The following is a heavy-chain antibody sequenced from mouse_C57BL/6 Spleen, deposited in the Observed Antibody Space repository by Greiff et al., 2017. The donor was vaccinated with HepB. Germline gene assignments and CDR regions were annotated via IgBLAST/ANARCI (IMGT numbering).Heavy chain of an antibody. J-gene: IGHJ1*03. V-gene: IGHV14-4*01. Sequence: VQLKQSGAELVRPGASVKLSCTASGFNIKDDYMHWVKQRPEQGLEWIGWIDPENGDTEYASKFQGKATITADTSSNTAYLQLSSLTSEDTAVYYCTTSDGSSLYWYFDVWGTGTTVTVSS. CDR1: GFNIKDDY. D-gene: IGHD1-1*01. CDR2: IDPENGDT. CDR3: TTSDGSSLYWYFDV.